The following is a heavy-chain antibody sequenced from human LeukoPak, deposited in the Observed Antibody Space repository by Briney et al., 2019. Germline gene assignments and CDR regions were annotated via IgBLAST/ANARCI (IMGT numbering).Heavy chain of an antibody. CDR3: AKGSDSAVRVYDY. V-gene: IGHV3-23*01. CDR2: IGASGGST. Sequence: GGSLRLSCAASGFTFSSYAMAWVRQAPGKGLEWVSAIGASGGSTYYADSVKGRFTISRDKSKNTLFLQMNSLRAEDTAIYYCAKGSDSAVRVYDYWGQGTLVTVSS. J-gene: IGHJ4*02. D-gene: IGHD2-15*01. CDR1: GFTFSSYA.